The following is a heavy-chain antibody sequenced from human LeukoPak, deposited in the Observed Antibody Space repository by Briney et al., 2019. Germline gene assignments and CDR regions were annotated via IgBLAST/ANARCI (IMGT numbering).Heavy chain of an antibody. D-gene: IGHD6-13*01. V-gene: IGHV1-18*01. CDR2: ISAYNGNT. J-gene: IGHJ4*02. CDR1: GYTFTSYG. CDR3: AREADPRSPGDFDY. Sequence: ASVKVSCKASGYTFTSYGISWVRQAPGQGLEWMGWISAYNGNTNYAQKLQGRVTMTTDTSTSTAYMELRSLRSDDTAVYYCAREADPRSPGDFDYWGQGTLVTVSS.